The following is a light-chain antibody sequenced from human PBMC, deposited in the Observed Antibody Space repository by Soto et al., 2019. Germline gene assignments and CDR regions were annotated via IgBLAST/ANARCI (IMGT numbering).Light chain of an antibody. CDR3: QQYVNCPRM. Sequence: EIEMTQSPAALSVPPGEGATLSCRASQSISNNLAWYQQRPGQAPRLLVYGASTRATGIAARFSGRGSGTEFTLTISSLRSEDFAVYYCQQYVNCPRMFGQGTKVEIK. CDR1: QSISNN. CDR2: GAS. J-gene: IGKJ1*01. V-gene: IGKV3-15*01.